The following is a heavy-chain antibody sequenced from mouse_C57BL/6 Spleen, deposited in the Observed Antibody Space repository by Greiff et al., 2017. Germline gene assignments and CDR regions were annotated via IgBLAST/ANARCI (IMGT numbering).Heavy chain of an antibody. V-gene: IGHV1-9*01. J-gene: IGHJ1*03. D-gene: IGHD2-4*01. Sequence: QVQLKESGAELMKPGASVKLSCKATGYTFTGYWIEWIKQRPGHGLEWIGEILPGSGSNNDNEKFKVKATFTADTSSNTAYMQLSSLTTEDSAIYYCARGTMGLRRYFDVWGTGTTVTVSS. CDR1: GYTFTGYW. CDR3: ARGTMGLRRYFDV. CDR2: ILPGSGSN.